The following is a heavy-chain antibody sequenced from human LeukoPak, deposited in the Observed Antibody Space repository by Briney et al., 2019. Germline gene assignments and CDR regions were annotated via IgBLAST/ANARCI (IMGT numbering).Heavy chain of an antibody. D-gene: IGHD6-13*01. CDR3: ARDGFVGAADY. CDR1: GFIFSGYW. CDR2: IKQDGSEQ. J-gene: IGHJ4*02. Sequence: VGSLRLSCAASGFIFSGYWMNWVCQAPGKGLEWVANIKQDGSEQHYVDSVRGRFTISRDNAKNSLYLQMNSLRVEDTAVYYCARDGFVGAADYWGQGTLVTVSS. V-gene: IGHV3-7*01.